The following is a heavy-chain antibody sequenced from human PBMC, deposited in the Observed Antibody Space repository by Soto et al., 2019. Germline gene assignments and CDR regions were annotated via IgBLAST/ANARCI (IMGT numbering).Heavy chain of an antibody. CDR2: IYYSGST. CDR3: ARSRYSSSPFDAFDI. Sequence: SETLSLTCTVSGGSISSSSYYWGWIRQPPGKGLEWIGSIYYSGSTYYNPSLKSRVTISVDTSKIQFSLKLSSVTAADTAVYYCARSRYSSSPFDAFDIWGQGTMVTVSS. J-gene: IGHJ3*02. D-gene: IGHD6-13*01. CDR1: GGSISSSSYY. V-gene: IGHV4-39*01.